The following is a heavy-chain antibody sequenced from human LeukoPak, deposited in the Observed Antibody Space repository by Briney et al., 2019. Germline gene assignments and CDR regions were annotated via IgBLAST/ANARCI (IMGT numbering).Heavy chain of an antibody. V-gene: IGHV1-2*04. Sequence: ASVKVSCKASGYTFTSYDINWVRQATGQGLEWMGWINPNSGGTNYAQKFQGWVTMTRDTSISTAYMELSRLRSDDTAVYYCARDSDGDYDFWGQGTLVTVSS. J-gene: IGHJ4*02. CDR3: ARDSDGDYDF. CDR2: INPNSGGT. D-gene: IGHD4-17*01. CDR1: GYTFTSYD.